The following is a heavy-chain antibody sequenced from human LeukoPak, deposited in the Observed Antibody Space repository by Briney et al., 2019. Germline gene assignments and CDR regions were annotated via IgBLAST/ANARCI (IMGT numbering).Heavy chain of an antibody. Sequence: RSETLSLTCTVSGGSNSSYYWRWLRQPPGKGLEWIGYIYSRGRTKYNPSLQSRVTISLDTSKYQFSLKLSSVTAADTAVYYCARHRVGVTPFDPWGQGTLVTVSS. CDR3: ARHRVGVTPFDP. CDR1: GGSNSSYY. D-gene: IGHD1-26*01. V-gene: IGHV4-4*08. J-gene: IGHJ5*02. CDR2: IYSRGRT.